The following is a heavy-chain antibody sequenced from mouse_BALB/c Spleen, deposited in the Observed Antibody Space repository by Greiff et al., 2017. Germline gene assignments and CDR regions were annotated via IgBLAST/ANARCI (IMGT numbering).Heavy chain of an antibody. Sequence: EVNLVESGGGLVQPGGSLRLSCAPSGFTFTDYYMSWVRQPPGKALEWLGFIRNKANGYTTEYSASVKGRFTISRDNSQSILYLQMNTLRAEDSATYYCARITTASWFAYWGQGTLVTVSA. CDR2: IRNKANGYTT. V-gene: IGHV7-3*02. D-gene: IGHD1-2*01. CDR3: ARITTASWFAY. CDR1: GFTFTDYY. J-gene: IGHJ3*01.